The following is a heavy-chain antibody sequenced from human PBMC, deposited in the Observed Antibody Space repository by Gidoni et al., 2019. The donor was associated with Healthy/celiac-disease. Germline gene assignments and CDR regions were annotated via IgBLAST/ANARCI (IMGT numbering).Heavy chain of an antibody. J-gene: IGHJ4*02. V-gene: IGHV4-34*01. CDR3: ARQLFEWCSGGSCCLYDYVWGWVYFDY. D-gene: IGHD2-15*01. Sequence: QVQLQQWGAGLLKPSETLSLTCAVYGGSFSGYYWSWIRQPPGKGLEWIGEINHSGSTNYNPSLKSRVTISVDTSKNQFSLKLSSVTAADTAVYYCARQLFEWCSGGSCCLYDYVWGWVYFDYWGQGTLVTVSS. CDR2: INHSGST. CDR1: GGSFSGYY.